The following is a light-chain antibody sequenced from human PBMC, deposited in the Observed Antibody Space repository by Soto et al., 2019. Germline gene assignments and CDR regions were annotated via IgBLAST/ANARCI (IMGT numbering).Light chain of an antibody. Sequence: AIPLTQSPFSLSASVGDTVTITCRASPGISRSLAWYQQKSGRAPKLLIFGASTLQGGVPSRFSGSGSGTDFTLTISSLQPEDFATYYCLHDYNFPYTFGQGTKVDIK. J-gene: IGKJ2*01. V-gene: IGKV1-6*01. CDR2: GAS. CDR3: LHDYNFPYT. CDR1: PGISRS.